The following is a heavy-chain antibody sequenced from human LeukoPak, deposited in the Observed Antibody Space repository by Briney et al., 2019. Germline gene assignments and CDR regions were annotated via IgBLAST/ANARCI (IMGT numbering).Heavy chain of an antibody. CDR3: ARNYYDSSGYYRAEYFQH. D-gene: IGHD3-22*01. Sequence: SETLSLTCAVSGGSISSSNWWSWVRQPPGKGLEWIGEIYHSGSTNYNPSLKSRVTISVDKSKNQFSLKLSSVTAADTAVYYCARNYYDSSGYYRAEYFQHWGQGTLVTVSS. J-gene: IGHJ1*01. CDR2: IYHSGST. V-gene: IGHV4-4*02. CDR1: GGSISSSNW.